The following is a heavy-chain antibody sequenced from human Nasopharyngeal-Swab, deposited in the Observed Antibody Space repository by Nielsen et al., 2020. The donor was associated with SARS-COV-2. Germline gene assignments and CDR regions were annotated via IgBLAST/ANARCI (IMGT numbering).Heavy chain of an antibody. CDR3: ARVFGLSKDDSAYRHFDY. CDR1: GFTFSSYA. D-gene: IGHD3-22*01. V-gene: IGHV3-23*03. Sequence: GESLKISCAASGFTFSSYAMSWVRQAPGKGLEWVSVIYSGGSSTYYADSVKGRFTISRDNSKNTLYLQMNSLRGDDTAIYYCARVFGLSKDDSAYRHFDYWGRGTLVTVSS. J-gene: IGHJ4*02. CDR2: IYSGGSST.